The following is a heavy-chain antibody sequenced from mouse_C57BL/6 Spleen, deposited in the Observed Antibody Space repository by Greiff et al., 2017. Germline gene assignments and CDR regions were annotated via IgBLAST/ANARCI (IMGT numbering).Heavy chain of an antibody. D-gene: IGHD1-1*01. CDR2: IYWDDDK. J-gene: IGHJ1*03. CDR3: ARRDGYGSSRDWYFDV. V-gene: IGHV8-12*01. Sequence: QVTLKVSGPGILQSSQTLSLTCSFSGFSLSTSGMGVSWIRQPSGKGLEWLAHIYWDDDKRYNPSLKSRLTISKATSRNQVFLKITSVDTADTATYSCARRDGYGSSRDWYFDVWGTGTTVTVSS. CDR1: GFSLSTSGMG.